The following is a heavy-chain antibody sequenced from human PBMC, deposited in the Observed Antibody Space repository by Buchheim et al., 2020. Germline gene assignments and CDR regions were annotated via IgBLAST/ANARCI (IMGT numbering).Heavy chain of an antibody. CDR3: ARDHNYYDSSSLPGMFH. CDR1: GFTFSSYG. V-gene: IGHV3-33*01. Sequence: QVQLVESGGGVVQPGRSLRLSCAASGFTFSSYGMHWVRQAPGKGLEWVAVIWYDGSNKYYAESVKGRFTISRDNSKNTLYLQMNSLRAEDTAVYYCARDHNYYDSSSLPGMFHWGQGTL. CDR2: IWYDGSNK. D-gene: IGHD3-22*01. J-gene: IGHJ4*02.